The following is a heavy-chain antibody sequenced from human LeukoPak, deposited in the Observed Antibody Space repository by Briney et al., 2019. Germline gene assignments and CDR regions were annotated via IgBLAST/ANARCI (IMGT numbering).Heavy chain of an antibody. J-gene: IGHJ6*03. V-gene: IGHV3-21*01. CDR1: GFTFSSYS. D-gene: IGHD3-10*01. CDR3: ARDQRVRGFYYYYYYMDV. CDR2: ISSSSSYI. Sequence: PGGSLRLSCAASGFTFSSYSMNWVRQAPGKGLEWVSSISSSSSYIYYADSVKGRFTISRDNAKNSLYLQMNSLRAEDTAVYYCARDQRVRGFYYYYYYMDVWGIGTTVTISS.